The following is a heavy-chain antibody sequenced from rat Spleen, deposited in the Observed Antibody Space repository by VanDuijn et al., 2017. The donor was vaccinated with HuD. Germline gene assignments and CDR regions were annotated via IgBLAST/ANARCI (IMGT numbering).Heavy chain of an antibody. J-gene: IGHJ2*01. CDR1: GFTFSDYG. V-gene: IGHV5-29*01. CDR2: ISYGDSSGHIGT. Sequence: EVQMVESGGGLVQPGRSLKLSCAASGFTFSDYGMAWVRQAPTKGLEWVATISYGDSSGHIGTYYRDSVKGRFTISRDNAQKTLYLQMSKLESEDTAIYYCARRHHGYTDYFDYWGQGVMVTVSS. CDR3: ARRHHGYTDYFDY. D-gene: IGHD1-4*01.